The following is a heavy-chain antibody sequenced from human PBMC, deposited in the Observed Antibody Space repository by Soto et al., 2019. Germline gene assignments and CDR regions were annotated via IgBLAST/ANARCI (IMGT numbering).Heavy chain of an antibody. V-gene: IGHV5-51*01. D-gene: IGHD3-22*01. J-gene: IGHJ4*02. CDR2: IYPGDSDT. CDR1: GYSFTSYW. Sequence: GESLKISCKGSGYSFTSYWIGWVRQMPGKGLEWMGMIYPGDSDTRYSPSFQGQVTISADKSISTAYLQWSSLKASDTAMYYCARLDYYDSSGYSYSAHFDYWGQGTLVTVSS. CDR3: ARLDYYDSSGYSYSAHFDY.